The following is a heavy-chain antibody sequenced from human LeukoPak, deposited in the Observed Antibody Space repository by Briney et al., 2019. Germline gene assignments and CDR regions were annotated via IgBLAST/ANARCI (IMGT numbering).Heavy chain of an antibody. J-gene: IGHJ4*02. CDR1: GGSFSGYY. CDR3: ARREGDTSLVRSFDY. V-gene: IGHV4-34*01. Sequence: AETLSLTFAGYGGSFSGYYLGWIRQPPGKGLEGMGEINHSGSTNYNPSLNSRGTISVDTYKNQLSLNLSSETAADTAVYYCARREGDTSLVRSFDYWGPGNLVTVSS. CDR2: INHSGST. D-gene: IGHD5-18*01.